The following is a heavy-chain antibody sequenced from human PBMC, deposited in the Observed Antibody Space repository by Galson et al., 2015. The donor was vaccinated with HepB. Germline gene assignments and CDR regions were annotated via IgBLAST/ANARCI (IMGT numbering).Heavy chain of an antibody. D-gene: IGHD4-17*01. Sequence: SLRLSCAASGFTFSSYSMNWVRQAPGKGLEWVSYISSSSSTIYYADSVKGRFTISRDNAKNSLYLQMNSLRDEGTAVYYCARVRGHDYGDYNGGSWGQGTLVTVSS. CDR3: ARVRGHDYGDYNGGS. J-gene: IGHJ5*02. CDR2: ISSSSSTI. CDR1: GFTFSSYS. V-gene: IGHV3-48*02.